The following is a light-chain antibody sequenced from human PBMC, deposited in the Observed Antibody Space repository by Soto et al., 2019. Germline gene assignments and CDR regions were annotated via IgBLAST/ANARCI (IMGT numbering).Light chain of an antibody. CDR3: CSYAGSSSVL. CDR1: SSDVG. J-gene: IGLJ2*01. V-gene: IGLV2-23*01. Sequence: QSALTQPASVSGSPGQSITISCTGTSSDVGVSWYQQHPDKAPKVIIYEGSKRPSGVSNRFSGFNSGNTASLVIPGLQAEDEADYYCCSYAGSSSVLFGGGTKLTVL. CDR2: EGS.